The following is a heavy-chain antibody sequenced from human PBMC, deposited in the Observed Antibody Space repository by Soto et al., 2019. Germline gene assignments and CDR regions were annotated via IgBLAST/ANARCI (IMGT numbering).Heavy chain of an antibody. J-gene: IGHJ4*02. V-gene: IGHV4-30-4*01. CDR2: IYYSGST. Sequence: SETLSLTCTVSGGSISSGDYYWSWIRQPPGKGLEWIGYIYYSGSTYYNPSLKSRVTISVDTSKNQFSLKLSSVTAADTAVYYCARGKRYFDCFTGGYYFDYWGQGTLVTVSS. CDR1: GGSISSGDYY. D-gene: IGHD3-9*01. CDR3: ARGKRYFDCFTGGYYFDY.